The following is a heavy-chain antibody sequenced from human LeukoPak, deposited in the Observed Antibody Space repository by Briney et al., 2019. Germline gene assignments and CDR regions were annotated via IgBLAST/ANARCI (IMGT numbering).Heavy chain of an antibody. CDR3: ASLDTAKQPLANH. J-gene: IGHJ5*02. CDR1: GLTVSNHW. CDR2: IREERGQE. Sequence: GGSLRLSCVASGLTVSNHWMSWVRQAPGKGLEWVANIREERGQEYYVDSAKGRFTLSKNSAKNSLYLQMNTLRVEDTAMYYCASLDTAKQPLANHWGQGTLVTVSS. D-gene: IGHD5-18*01. V-gene: IGHV3-7*03.